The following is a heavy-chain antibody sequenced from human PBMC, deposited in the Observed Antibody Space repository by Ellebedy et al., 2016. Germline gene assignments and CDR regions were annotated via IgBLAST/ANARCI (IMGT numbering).Heavy chain of an antibody. V-gene: IGHV1-24*01. CDR1: GYTLTELS. J-gene: IGHJ4*02. D-gene: IGHD2/OR15-2a*01. CDR3: ATELSANRPFDY. Sequence: ASVKVSCXVSGYTLTELSMHWVRQAPGKGLEWMGGFDPEDGETIYAQKFQGRVTMTEDTSTDTAYMELSSLRSEDTAVYYCATELSANRPFDYWGQGTLVTVSS. CDR2: FDPEDGET.